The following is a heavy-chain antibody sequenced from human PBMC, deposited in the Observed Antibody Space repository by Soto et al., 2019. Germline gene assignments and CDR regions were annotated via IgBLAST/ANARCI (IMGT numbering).Heavy chain of an antibody. CDR1: GGSFSGYY. CDR2: INHSGST. CDR3: ARLTLDDYFDY. Sequence: SETLSLTCAVYGGSFSGYYWSWIRQPPGKGLEWIGEINHSGSTNYNPSLKSRVTISVDTSKNQFSLKLISVTAADTAVYYCARLTLDDYFDYWGQGTLVTVSS. J-gene: IGHJ4*02. D-gene: IGHD1-1*01. V-gene: IGHV4-34*01.